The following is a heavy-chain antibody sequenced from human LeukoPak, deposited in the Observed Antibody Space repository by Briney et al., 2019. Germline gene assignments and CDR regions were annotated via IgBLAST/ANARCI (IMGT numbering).Heavy chain of an antibody. Sequence: SETLSLTCSVSGGSVSGGSSYRSWIRQPPGKGLEWIGYIYYSGSTNYNPSLKSRVTISLDTSKNQFSLKLRSVTAADTAVYYCARADLGRHFDYWGQGTLVTVPS. J-gene: IGHJ4*02. CDR1: GGSVSGGSSY. D-gene: IGHD1-26*01. V-gene: IGHV4-61*01. CDR2: IYYSGST. CDR3: ARADLGRHFDY.